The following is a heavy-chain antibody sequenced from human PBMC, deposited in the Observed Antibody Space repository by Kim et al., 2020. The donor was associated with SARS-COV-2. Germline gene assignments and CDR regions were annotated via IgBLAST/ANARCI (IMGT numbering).Heavy chain of an antibody. CDR3: ARDRDWVCSGGSCYSTDYYYYGMDV. CDR1: GFTFSSYW. V-gene: IGHV3-7*03. Sequence: GGSLRLSCAASGFTFSSYWMSWVRQAPGKGLEWVANIKQDGSEKYYVDSVKGRFTISRDNAKNSLYLQMNSLRAEDTAVYYCARDRDWVCSGGSCYSTDYYYYGMDVWGQGTTVTVSS. D-gene: IGHD2-15*01. CDR2: IKQDGSEK. J-gene: IGHJ6*02.